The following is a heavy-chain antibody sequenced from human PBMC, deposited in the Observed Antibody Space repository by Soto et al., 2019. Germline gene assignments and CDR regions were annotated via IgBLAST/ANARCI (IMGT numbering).Heavy chain of an antibody. CDR1: GGSISSGGYY. CDR2: IYYSGST. CDR3: ARSGYCSGGSCYIEYFQH. J-gene: IGHJ1*01. D-gene: IGHD2-15*01. Sequence: SETLSLTCTVSGGSISSGGYYWSWIRQHPGKGLEWIGYIYYSGSTYYNPSLKSRVTISVDTSKNQFSLKLSSVTAADTAVYYCARSGYCSGGSCYIEYFQHWGQGTLVTVSS. V-gene: IGHV4-31*03.